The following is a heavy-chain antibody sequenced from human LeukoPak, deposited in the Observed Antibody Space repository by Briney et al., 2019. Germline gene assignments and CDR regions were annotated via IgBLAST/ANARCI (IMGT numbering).Heavy chain of an antibody. V-gene: IGHV1-69*05. J-gene: IGHJ5*02. CDR1: GGTFSSYA. Sequence: SVKVSCKASGGTFSSYAISWVRQAPGQGLEWMGGIIPIFGTANYAQKFQGRVTITTDESTSTAYMELSSLRSEDTAVYYCASAVYSCSSWFDPWGQGTLVTVSS. CDR2: IIPIFGTA. D-gene: IGHD6-6*01. CDR3: ASAVYSCSSWFDP.